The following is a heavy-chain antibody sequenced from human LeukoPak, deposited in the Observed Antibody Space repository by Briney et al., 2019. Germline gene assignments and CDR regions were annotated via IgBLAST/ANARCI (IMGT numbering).Heavy chain of an antibody. CDR1: GYTLTELS. Sequence: ASVKVSCKVSGYTLTELSMHWVRQAPGKGLEWMGGFDPEDGETIYAQKFQGRVTMTEDTSTDTAYMELGSLRSEDTAVYYCATDLASGPPYYYYGMDVWGQGTTVTVSS. J-gene: IGHJ6*02. CDR3: ATDLASGPPYYYYGMDV. D-gene: IGHD2-15*01. V-gene: IGHV1-24*01. CDR2: FDPEDGET.